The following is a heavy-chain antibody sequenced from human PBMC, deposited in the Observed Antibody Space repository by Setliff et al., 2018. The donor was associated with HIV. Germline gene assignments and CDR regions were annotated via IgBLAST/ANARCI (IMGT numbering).Heavy chain of an antibody. CDR1: GFTFSSYE. D-gene: IGHD4-17*01. CDR3: ARDLSSGDYPHWFDP. J-gene: IGHJ5*02. V-gene: IGHV3-48*03. Sequence: GVLRLSCAASGFTFSSYEMNRVRQAPGKGLEWVSYISSSGSTIYYADSVKGRFTISRDNAMNSLYLQMHSLRAEDTAVYFCARDLSSGDYPHWFDPWGQGTLVTVSS. CDR2: ISSSGSTI.